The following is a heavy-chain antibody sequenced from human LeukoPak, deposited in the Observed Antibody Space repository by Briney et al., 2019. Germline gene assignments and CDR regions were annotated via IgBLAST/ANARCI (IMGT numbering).Heavy chain of an antibody. CDR2: ISSSSSYI. D-gene: IGHD1-26*01. CDR3: ARGSEYSGAPGAFDI. V-gene: IGHV3-21*01. Sequence: GGFLRLSCAASGFTFSSYSMTWVRQAPGKGLGWFSSISSSSSYIYYADSVKGRFTISRDNAKNSLYLQMNSLRAEDTAVYYCARGSEYSGAPGAFDIWGQGTMVTVSS. CDR1: GFTFSSYS. J-gene: IGHJ3*02.